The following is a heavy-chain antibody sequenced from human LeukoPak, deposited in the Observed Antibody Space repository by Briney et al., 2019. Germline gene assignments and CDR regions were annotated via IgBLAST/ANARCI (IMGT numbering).Heavy chain of an antibody. CDR3: ARDGHTAMVLPLPLNY. V-gene: IGHV1-69*04. Sequence: SVEVSCKASGGTFSSNAISWVRQAPGQGLEWMGRIIPIFGIANYAQKFQGRVTIAADKSTSTAYMELSSLRSEDTAVYYCARDGHTAMVLPLPLNYWGQGTLVTVSS. J-gene: IGHJ4*02. CDR2: IIPIFGIA. D-gene: IGHD5-18*01. CDR1: GGTFSSNA.